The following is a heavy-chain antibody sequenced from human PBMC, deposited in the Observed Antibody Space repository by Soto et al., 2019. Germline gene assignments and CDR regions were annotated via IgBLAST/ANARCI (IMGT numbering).Heavy chain of an antibody. Sequence: GESLKISWKASGYTCTNYWVGWVRQMPGKGLNLMGIIYPDDSYTTXXPSFQGHXXISAYESVNTXYLQWXILHASDIPXDYWTSFSGSRHDSFVHWGQGTLVTVSS. CDR2: IYPDDSYT. CDR1: GYTCTNYW. D-gene: IGHD1-1*01. J-gene: IGHJ4*02. V-gene: IGHV5-51*01. CDR3: TSFSGSRHDSFVH.